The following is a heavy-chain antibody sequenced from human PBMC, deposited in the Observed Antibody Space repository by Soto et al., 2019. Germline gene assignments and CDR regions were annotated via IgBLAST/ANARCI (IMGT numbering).Heavy chain of an antibody. CDR3: ARSPLGYCSSTSCLSTLIFDY. CDR1: GFTFSSYS. Sequence: GGSLRLSCAASGFTFSSYSMNWVRQAPGKGLEWVSYISSSSSTIYYADSVKGRFTISRDNAKNSLYLQMNSLRDEDTAVYYCARSPLGYCSSTSCLSTLIFDYWGQGTLVTVSS. D-gene: IGHD2-2*01. J-gene: IGHJ4*02. V-gene: IGHV3-48*02. CDR2: ISSSSSTI.